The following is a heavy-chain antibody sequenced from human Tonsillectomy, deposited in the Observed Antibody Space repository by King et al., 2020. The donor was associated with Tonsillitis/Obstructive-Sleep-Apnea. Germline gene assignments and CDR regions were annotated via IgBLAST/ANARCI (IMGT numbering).Heavy chain of an antibody. Sequence: VQLVESGGGSVQPGGSLRLSCAASGFTFTRYAMTWVRQAPGKGLEWVSSISDNGAGTHYADSVKGRFTISRDNSKSTLYLQMNSLRVDDTAVYYCAGGPAGADYYYMDVWGKGTTVTVS. D-gene: IGHD6-19*01. CDR1: GFTFTRYA. J-gene: IGHJ6*03. CDR3: AGGPAGADYYYMDV. V-gene: IGHV3-23*04. CDR2: ISDNGAGT.